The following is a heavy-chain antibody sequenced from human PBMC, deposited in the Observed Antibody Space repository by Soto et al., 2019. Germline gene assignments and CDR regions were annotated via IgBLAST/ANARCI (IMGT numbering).Heavy chain of an antibody. J-gene: IGHJ6*02. CDR2: IIPIFGTA. V-gene: IGHV1-69*13. CDR1: GGTFSSYA. CDR3: AKFTIFGPYGMDV. Sequence: ASVKVSCKASGGTFSSYAISWVRQAPGQGLEWMGGIIPIFGTANYAQKFQGRVTITADESTSTAYMELSSLRSEDTAVYYCAKFTIFGPYGMDVWGQGTTVTVSS. D-gene: IGHD3-3*01.